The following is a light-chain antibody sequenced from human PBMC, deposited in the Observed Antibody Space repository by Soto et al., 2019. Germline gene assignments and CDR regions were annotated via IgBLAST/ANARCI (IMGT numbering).Light chain of an antibody. CDR2: GAS. J-gene: IGKJ2*01. V-gene: IGKV3-15*01. Sequence: EIVITQSPDILSVSPGERTTLSCMAIQGISDNLAWYIQTPCQPPRLLLYGASARATGVPVRFSGSGSGTEFTLTVSALQHEDSATYYCQQYSNWPPYTFGQGTKVDIK. CDR1: QGISDN. CDR3: QQYSNWPPYT.